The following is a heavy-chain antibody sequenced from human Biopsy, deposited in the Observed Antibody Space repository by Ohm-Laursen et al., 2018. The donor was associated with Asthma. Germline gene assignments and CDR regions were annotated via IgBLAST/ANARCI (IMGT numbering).Heavy chain of an antibody. CDR1: GYIFINYA. CDR3: ARTYSGFLAGQVNGAFAF. V-gene: IGHV1-3*01. CDR2: INAGNGNT. Sequence: GASVKVSCKASGYIFINYAIHWVRQAPGQRLEWMGWINAGNGNTKYSQKVQGRVTITRDTSGSTAYMDLPSLRFEDTAMYYCARTYSGFLAGQVNGAFAFWGQGTMVTVSS. J-gene: IGHJ3*01. D-gene: IGHD3-9*01.